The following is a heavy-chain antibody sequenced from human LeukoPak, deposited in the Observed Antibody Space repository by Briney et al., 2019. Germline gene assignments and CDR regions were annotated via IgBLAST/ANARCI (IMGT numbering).Heavy chain of an antibody. CDR2: INAGNGNT. Sequence: ASVKVSCKASGYTFTSYAMHWVRQAPGQRLEWMGWINAGNGNTKYSQKFQGRVTITRDTSASTAYMGLSSLRSEDTAVYYCARDLLWFGADNWFDPWGQGTLVTVSS. D-gene: IGHD3-10*01. CDR3: ARDLLWFGADNWFDP. V-gene: IGHV1-3*01. CDR1: GYTFTSYA. J-gene: IGHJ5*02.